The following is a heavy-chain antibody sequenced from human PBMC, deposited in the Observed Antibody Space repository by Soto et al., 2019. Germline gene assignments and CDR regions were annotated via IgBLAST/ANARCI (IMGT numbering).Heavy chain of an antibody. CDR2: MYKTGST. D-gene: IGHD1-26*01. Sequence: SETLSLTCTVSGGSISGYYWSWIRQPPGKGLEWIGYMYKTGSTVYNPSFKSRVTISVDTSKNQFSLKLNSVTAADTAVYYCARGWEFLDYWGQGALVTVSS. V-gene: IGHV4-59*01. CDR1: GGSISGYY. J-gene: IGHJ4*02. CDR3: ARGWEFLDY.